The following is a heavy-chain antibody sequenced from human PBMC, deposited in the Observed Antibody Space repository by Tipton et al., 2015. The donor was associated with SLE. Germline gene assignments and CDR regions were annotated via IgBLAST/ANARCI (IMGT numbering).Heavy chain of an antibody. CDR1: GFTFDDYA. CDR3: ARARTISD. Sequence: SLRLSCAASGFTFDDYAMHWVRQAPGKGLEWVSGISWNSGSIGYADSVKGRFTISRDNAKNSLYLQMNSLRAEDTAVYYCARARTISDWGQGTLVTVSS. J-gene: IGHJ4*02. V-gene: IGHV3-9*01. D-gene: IGHD3-3*01. CDR2: ISWNSGSI.